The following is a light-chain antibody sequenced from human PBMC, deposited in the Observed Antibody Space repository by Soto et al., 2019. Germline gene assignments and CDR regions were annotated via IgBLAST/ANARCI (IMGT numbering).Light chain of an antibody. CDR3: QQYNDWPRT. CDR1: QSVNIN. CDR2: GAS. Sequence: EIVMTQSPATLSVSPGERATLSCRASQSVNINLAWYQQKPGQAPRLLIYGASTRATSISARFSGSGSGTEFALTITSLQSEDFAVYYCQQYNDWPRTFGQGTKLEIK. V-gene: IGKV3-15*01. J-gene: IGKJ2*01.